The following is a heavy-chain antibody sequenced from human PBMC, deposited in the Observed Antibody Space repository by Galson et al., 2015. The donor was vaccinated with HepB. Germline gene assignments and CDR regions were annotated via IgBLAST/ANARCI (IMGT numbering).Heavy chain of an antibody. D-gene: IGHD1-1*01. CDR3: AKDRRTGTTPPDGFHI. CDR2: LSGSDGST. J-gene: IGHJ3*02. CDR1: GFTFSSYA. V-gene: IGHV3-23*01. Sequence: SLRLSCAASGFTFSSYAISWVRPVPAKGLEWFSSLSGSDGSTYYTDSVQGRFTISRDDSKSTLYLQMNSPRAEDTAVYYCAKDRRTGTTPPDGFHIWGQGTMVTVSA.